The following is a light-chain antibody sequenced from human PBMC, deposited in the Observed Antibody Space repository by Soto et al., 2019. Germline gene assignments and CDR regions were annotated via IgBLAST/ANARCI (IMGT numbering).Light chain of an antibody. CDR1: SSDVGAYNS. J-gene: IGLJ1*01. CDR2: EVS. V-gene: IGLV2-14*03. Sequence: QSALTQPASVSGSPGQSITISCTGTSSDVGAYNSVSWYQQHPDKAPKLMIYEVSHRPSGVSDRFSGSKSDNTASLAISGLHTEDEADYYCSSYTSSSTYLFGTGTKLTVL. CDR3: SSYTSSSTYL.